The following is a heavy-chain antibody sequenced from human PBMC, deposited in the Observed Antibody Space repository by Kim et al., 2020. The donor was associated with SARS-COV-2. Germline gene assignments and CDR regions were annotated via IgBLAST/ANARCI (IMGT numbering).Heavy chain of an antibody. J-gene: IGHJ4*02. CDR3: AKDQDYYDSSGYYPLATFDY. D-gene: IGHD3-22*01. Sequence: GGSLRLSCAASGFTFSSYAMSWVRQAPGKGLEWVSAISGSGGSTYYADSVKGRFTISRDNSKNTLYLQMNSLRAEDTAVYYCAKDQDYYDSSGYYPLATFDYWGQGTLVTVSS. CDR1: GFTFSSYA. V-gene: IGHV3-23*01. CDR2: ISGSGGST.